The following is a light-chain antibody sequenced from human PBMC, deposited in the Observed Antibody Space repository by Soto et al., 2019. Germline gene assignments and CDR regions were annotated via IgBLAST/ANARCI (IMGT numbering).Light chain of an antibody. CDR2: LND. CDR3: AAWDDSLNAI. CDR1: FSNIGDNA. J-gene: IGLJ1*01. Sequence: QSVLTQPPSLSATPGQRVNISCSGSFSNIGDNAVNWYQQLPGAAPKLLIYLNDQRPSGVPDRFSGSKSGTSAFLAISGLQSEDEADYYCAAWDDSLNAIFGTGTKVT. V-gene: IGLV1-44*01.